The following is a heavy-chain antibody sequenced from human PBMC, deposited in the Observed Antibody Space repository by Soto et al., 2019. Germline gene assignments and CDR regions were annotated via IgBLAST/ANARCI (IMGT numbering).Heavy chain of an antibody. CDR3: AKDPPWTVGPLAMDV. D-gene: IGHD2-2*01. J-gene: IGHJ6*02. Sequence: PGGSLRLSCVASGFTFSTHAMRWVRHVPGKGLEWVSTFSGSGGNIYYGESVKGRSTISRDDPKNTLYLDMNSLRVEDTAVYYCAKDPPWTVGPLAMDVWGQGTTVTVS. V-gene: IGHV3-23*01. CDR1: GFTFSTHA. CDR2: FSGSGGNI.